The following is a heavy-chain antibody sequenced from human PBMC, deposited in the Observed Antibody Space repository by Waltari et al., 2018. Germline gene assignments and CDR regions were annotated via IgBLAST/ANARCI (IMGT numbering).Heavy chain of an antibody. D-gene: IGHD5-18*01. V-gene: IGHV4-59*01. CDR3: ARRGYSYGEYYFDY. J-gene: IGHJ4*02. CDR1: GGSISSYY. Sequence: QVQLQESGPGLVKPSATLSLTCTVSGGSISSYYWSWIRQPPGKGLEWIGYIYYSGSTNYNPSLKSRVTISVDTSKNQFSLKLSSVTAADTAVYYCARRGYSYGEYYFDYWGQGTLVTVSS. CDR2: IYYSGST.